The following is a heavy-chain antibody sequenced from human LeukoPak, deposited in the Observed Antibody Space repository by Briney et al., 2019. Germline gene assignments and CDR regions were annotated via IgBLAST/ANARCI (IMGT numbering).Heavy chain of an antibody. Sequence: GGSLRLSCAASGFTFSSYSMNWVRQAPGKGLEWVSSISSSSSYIYYADSVKGRFTISRDNAKNSLYLQMNSLRAEDTAVYYCGGLASGSDPYFDYWGQGTLVTVPS. D-gene: IGHD3-10*01. CDR3: GGLASGSDPYFDY. CDR1: GFTFSSYS. CDR2: ISSSSSYI. V-gene: IGHV3-21*01. J-gene: IGHJ4*02.